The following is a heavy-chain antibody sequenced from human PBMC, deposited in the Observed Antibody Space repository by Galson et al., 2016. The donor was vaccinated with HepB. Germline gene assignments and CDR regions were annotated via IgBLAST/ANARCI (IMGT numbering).Heavy chain of an antibody. D-gene: IGHD6-19*01. J-gene: IGHJ5*02. V-gene: IGHV3-23*01. CDR1: GYSFRSFA. CDR3: AKDFGYGSA. Sequence: SLRLSCAASGYSFRSFAMTWVRQAPGKGLEWVSSISVYGKTYYADSVQGRFTVSRDNSKNTLYLQMNSLRAEDTAIYYCAKDFGYGSAWGQGTLVTVSS. CDR2: ISVYGKT.